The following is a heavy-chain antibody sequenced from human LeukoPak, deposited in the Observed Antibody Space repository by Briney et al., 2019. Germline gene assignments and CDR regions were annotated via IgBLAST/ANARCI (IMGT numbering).Heavy chain of an antibody. CDR3: ARVAYSYGYFDY. CDR1: GYTFTSYY. J-gene: IGHJ4*02. CDR2: INPSGGST. V-gene: IGHV1-46*01. Sequence: ASVKVSCKASGYTFTSYYMHWVRQAPGQGLEWMGIINPSGGSTSYAQKFQGRVTMTRDMSTSTVYMELSSLRSEDTAVYYCARVAYSYGYFDYWGQGTLVTVSS. D-gene: IGHD5-18*01.